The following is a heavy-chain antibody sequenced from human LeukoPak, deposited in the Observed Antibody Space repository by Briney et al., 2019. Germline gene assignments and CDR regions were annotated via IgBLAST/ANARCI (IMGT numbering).Heavy chain of an antibody. CDR1: GFTFSTYA. Sequence: PGRSLRLSCAASGFTFSTYAMHWVRQAPGKGLEWVAVISYDGSNKYYADSVKGRFTISRDDSKNTLYLQMNSLRAEDTAVYYCARDLGRFLEWLLSDAFDIWGQGTMVTVSS. V-gene: IGHV3-30-3*01. D-gene: IGHD3-3*01. CDR3: ARDLGRFLEWLLSDAFDI. J-gene: IGHJ3*02. CDR2: ISYDGSNK.